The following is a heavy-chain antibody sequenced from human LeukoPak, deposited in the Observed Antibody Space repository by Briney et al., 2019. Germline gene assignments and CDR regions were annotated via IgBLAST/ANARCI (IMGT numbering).Heavy chain of an antibody. V-gene: IGHV4-39*07. CDR2: MYYTGTT. J-gene: IGHJ5*02. CDR1: GGSIRSLGYS. Sequence: PSETLSLTCSVSGGSIRSLGYSWGWIRQPPGKGLEWIASMYYTGTTYYNPSLKSRVTMSVDTSKNQFSLNLTSVTAADTAVFYCARSVSAYAGRGWFDRWGQGTLVTVSS. CDR3: ARSVSAYAGRGWFDR. D-gene: IGHD5-12*01.